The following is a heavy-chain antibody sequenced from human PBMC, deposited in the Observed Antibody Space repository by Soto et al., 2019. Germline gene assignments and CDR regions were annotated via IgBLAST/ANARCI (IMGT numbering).Heavy chain of an antibody. D-gene: IGHD6-19*01. CDR3: ARDQSSGWYFSY. CDR1: GFTFSDYY. V-gene: IGHV3-11*04. Sequence: PGWSLRLSCAASGFTFSDYYMSWIRQAPGKGLEWISYISSSSSTIYYADSVKGRFTISRDNAKNSLYLQMNSLRDEDTAVYYCARDQSSGWYFSYWGQGTLVTVSS. CDR2: ISSSSSTI. J-gene: IGHJ4*02.